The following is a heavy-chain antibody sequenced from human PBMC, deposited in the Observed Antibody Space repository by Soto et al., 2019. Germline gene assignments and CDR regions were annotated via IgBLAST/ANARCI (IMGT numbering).Heavy chain of an antibody. CDR2: ISGSGGST. CDR1: GFTFSSYA. J-gene: IGHJ4*02. Sequence: EVQLLESGGGLVQPGGSLRLSCAASGFTFSSYAMSWVRQAPGKGLEWVSAISGSGGSTYYADSVKGRFTISRDNSKNTLYLQMYSRRAADTAVYSCAKGGRWFGELFFYWGQGTLVTVSS. V-gene: IGHV3-23*01. CDR3: AKGGRWFGELFFY. D-gene: IGHD3-10*01.